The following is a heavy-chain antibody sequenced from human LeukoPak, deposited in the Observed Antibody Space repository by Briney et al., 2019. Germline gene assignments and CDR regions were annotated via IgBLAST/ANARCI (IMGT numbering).Heavy chain of an antibody. CDR1: GGAITNYY. J-gene: IGHJ3*02. CDR2: IYYTGST. CDR3: ARDGLAVTSPFDPGDAFDI. D-gene: IGHD2-21*02. Sequence: SETLSLTCGVSGGAITNYYWNWIRQAPGKGLEWLGYIYYTGSTTYNPSVKSRITISLDTSKKQISLKLRSVTAADTAVYYCARDGLAVTSPFDPGDAFDIWGQGTMVTVSS. V-gene: IGHV4-59*01.